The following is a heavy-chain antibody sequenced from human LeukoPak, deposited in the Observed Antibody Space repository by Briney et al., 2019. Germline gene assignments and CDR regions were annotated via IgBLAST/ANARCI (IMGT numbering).Heavy chain of an antibody. J-gene: IGHJ4*02. Sequence: ASVTVSCTASGGTFSSYAISWVRQAPGQGLEWMGGIIPIFGTANYAQKFQGRVTITADESTSTAYMELSSLRSEDTAVYYCATEVRSGWTDYWGQGTLVTVSS. CDR3: ATEVRSGWTDY. D-gene: IGHD6-19*01. CDR2: IIPIFGTA. CDR1: GGTFSSYA. V-gene: IGHV1-69*13.